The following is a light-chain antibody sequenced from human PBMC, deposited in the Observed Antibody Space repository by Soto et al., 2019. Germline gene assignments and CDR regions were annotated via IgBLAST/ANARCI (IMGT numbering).Light chain of an antibody. Sequence: QSALTQPASVSGSPGQSITISCTGTSSDVGAYNHVSWYQHHPGKAPKLMIYDVSNRPSGVSNRFSGSKSGNTASLTISGLQAEDEADYYCSSYTTSTTYVFGPVTKLTVL. CDR2: DVS. J-gene: IGLJ1*01. CDR3: SSYTTSTTYV. V-gene: IGLV2-14*03. CDR1: SSDVGAYNH.